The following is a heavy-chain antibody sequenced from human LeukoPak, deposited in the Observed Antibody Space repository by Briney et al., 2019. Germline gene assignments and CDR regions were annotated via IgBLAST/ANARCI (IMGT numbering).Heavy chain of an antibody. J-gene: IGHJ4*02. D-gene: IGHD2-2*01. CDR2: IYTSGST. Sequence: SETLSLTCTVSGGSISSYFWSWIRQPPGKGLEWIGYIYTSGSTNYNPSLKSRVTMSVDTSKNQFSLKLSSVTAADTAVYYCARVDSYCSSTSCQYYFDYWGQGTLVTVSS. CDR1: GGSISSYF. CDR3: ARVDSYCSSTSCQYYFDY. V-gene: IGHV4-4*09.